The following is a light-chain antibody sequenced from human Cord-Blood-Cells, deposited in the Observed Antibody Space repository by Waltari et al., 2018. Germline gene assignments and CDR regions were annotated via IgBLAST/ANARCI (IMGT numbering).Light chain of an antibody. V-gene: IGLV2-14*01. CDR3: SSYTSSSTLEV. CDR2: DVS. J-gene: IGLJ1*01. CDR1: STHGGGYTY. Sequence: QSALTQPASVSGSPGQSITISCTGTSTHGGGYTYVSWYQQHPGKAPKLMIYDVSNRPSGFSNRFSGSKSGNTASLTISGLQAEDEADYYCSSYTSSSTLEVFGTGTKVTVL.